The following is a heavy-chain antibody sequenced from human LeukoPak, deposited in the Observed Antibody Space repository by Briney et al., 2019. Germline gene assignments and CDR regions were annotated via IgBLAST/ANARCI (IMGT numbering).Heavy chain of an antibody. CDR3: ARDWGGQVGATTFDY. J-gene: IGHJ4*02. D-gene: IGHD1-26*01. CDR2: ISYDGTNK. V-gene: IGHV3-30*04. CDR1: GFTFSSYA. Sequence: GRSLRLSCAASGFTFSSYAIHWVRQAPGKGLEWVAIISYDGTNKYYTDSVKGRFTISRDNFKNTLYLQMNSLRAEDTAVYYCARDWGGQVGATTFDYWGQGTLVTVSS.